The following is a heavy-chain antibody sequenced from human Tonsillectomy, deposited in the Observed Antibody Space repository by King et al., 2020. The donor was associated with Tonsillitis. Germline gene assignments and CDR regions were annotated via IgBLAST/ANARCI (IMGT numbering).Heavy chain of an antibody. V-gene: IGHV1-69*04. D-gene: IGHD5-24*01. J-gene: IGHJ4*02. Sequence: QLVQSGAEVKKPGSSVKVSCKASGGTFSSYAISWVRQAPGQGLEWMGRIIPILGIANYAQKFQGRVTITADQSTSTAYMELSSLRSEDTAVYYCAREPNVEMATIGPFDYWGQGTLVTVSS. CDR3: AREPNVEMATIGPFDY. CDR2: IIPILGIA. CDR1: GGTFSSYA.